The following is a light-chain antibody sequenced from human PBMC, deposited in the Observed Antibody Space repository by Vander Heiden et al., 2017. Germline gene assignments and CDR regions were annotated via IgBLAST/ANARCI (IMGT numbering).Light chain of an antibody. CDR1: QSVLFSSNNRNY. J-gene: IGKJ4*01. Sequence: DFVLTQSPDSLAVSLGETATINYKSSQSVLFSSNNRNYLGWYQQKSGQPPKLLISWASTRESGVPDRFSGSGSATDFTLTISNLQAEDVAVYYCQQHYSNILTFGGGTKVEIK. CDR2: WAS. V-gene: IGKV4-1*01. CDR3: QQHYSNILT.